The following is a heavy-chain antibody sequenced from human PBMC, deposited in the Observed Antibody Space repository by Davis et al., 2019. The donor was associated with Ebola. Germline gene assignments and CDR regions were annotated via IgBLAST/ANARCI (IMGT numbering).Heavy chain of an antibody. CDR2: IRSKAYGGTT. Sequence: PGGSLRLSCTASGFTFGDYAMSWVRQAPGKGLEWVGFIRSKAYGGTTEYAASVKGRFTISRDDSKSIAYLQMNSLKTEDTAVYYCTRDSFTMIVVVNDAFDIWGQGTMVTVSS. D-gene: IGHD3-22*01. CDR1: GFTFGDYA. J-gene: IGHJ3*02. CDR3: TRDSFTMIVVVNDAFDI. V-gene: IGHV3-49*04.